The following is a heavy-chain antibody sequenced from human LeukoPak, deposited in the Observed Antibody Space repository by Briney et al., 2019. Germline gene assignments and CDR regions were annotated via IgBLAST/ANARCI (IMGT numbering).Heavy chain of an antibody. V-gene: IGHV1-2*02. J-gene: IGHJ5*02. Sequence: GASVKVSCKASVYTFTVDYMHWVRQAPGQRLEWMGWINPNIGGTNYAQKFQGRVTMPRDTSISTASMAPSRLRSDHTDVYYCARGTVYYGSGRYYHWFDPWGQGTLVTVSS. CDR2: INPNIGGT. CDR1: VYTFTVDY. D-gene: IGHD3-10*01. CDR3: ARGTVYYGSGRYYHWFDP.